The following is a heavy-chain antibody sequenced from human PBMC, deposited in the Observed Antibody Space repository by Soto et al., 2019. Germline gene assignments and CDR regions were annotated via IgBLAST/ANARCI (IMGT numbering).Heavy chain of an antibody. V-gene: IGHV3-33*01. CDR3: ARDRLYYDFWSGYYRYYYYGMDV. CDR2: IWYDGSNK. J-gene: IGHJ6*02. Sequence: PGESLKISCAASGFTFSSYGMHWVRQAPGKGLEWVAVIWYDGSNKYYADSVKGRFTISRDNSKNTLYLQMNSLRAEDTAVYYCARDRLYYDFWSGYYRYYYYGMDVWGQGTTVTVSS. CDR1: GFTFSSYG. D-gene: IGHD3-3*01.